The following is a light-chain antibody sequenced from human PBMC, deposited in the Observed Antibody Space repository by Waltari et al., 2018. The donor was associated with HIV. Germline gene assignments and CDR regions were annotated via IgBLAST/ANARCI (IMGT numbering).Light chain of an antibody. Sequence: QSALTQPASVSGSPGQSITISCTGTSRDVGGSNYVSWYQQHPVKAPKLMIYEVSNRPSGVSNRFSGSKSGNTASLTISGLQAEDEADYYCSSYTSSSTLVVFGGGTKLTVL. CDR2: EVS. CDR3: SSYTSSSTLVV. CDR1: SRDVGGSNY. J-gene: IGLJ2*01. V-gene: IGLV2-14*01.